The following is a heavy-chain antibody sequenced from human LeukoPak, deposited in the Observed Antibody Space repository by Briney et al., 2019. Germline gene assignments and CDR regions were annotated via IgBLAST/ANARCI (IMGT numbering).Heavy chain of an antibody. D-gene: IGHD3-9*01. Sequence: GRSLRLSCAASGFTFSSYGMHWVRQAPGKGLEWVAVISYDGSNKYYADSVKGRFTISRDNSKNTLYLQMNSLRAEDTAVYYCAKAELRYFDWLPPDYWGQGTLVTVSS. CDR2: ISYDGSNK. CDR3: AKAELRYFDWLPPDY. CDR1: GFTFSSYG. V-gene: IGHV3-30*18. J-gene: IGHJ4*02.